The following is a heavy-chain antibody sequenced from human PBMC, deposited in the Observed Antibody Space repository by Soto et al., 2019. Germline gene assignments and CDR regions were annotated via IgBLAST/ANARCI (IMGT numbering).Heavy chain of an antibody. Sequence: QLHLEESGSGLVKPSQTVSLTCAVSGGSISSGGYSWSWIRQPPGKGLEWIGYIYHSGSTYYNSSLKSRVTISVDRSKNQFSLKLSSVTAADTAVYYCARIPSPWGQGTLVTVSS. CDR3: ARIPSP. D-gene: IGHD2-21*01. CDR1: GGSISSGGYS. J-gene: IGHJ5*02. CDR2: IYHSGST. V-gene: IGHV4-30-2*01.